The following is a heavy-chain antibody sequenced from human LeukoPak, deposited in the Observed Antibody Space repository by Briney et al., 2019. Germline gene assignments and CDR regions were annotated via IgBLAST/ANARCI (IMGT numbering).Heavy chain of an antibody. CDR2: ISGSGGST. CDR3: AREIAVAGSWYYYGMDV. D-gene: IGHD6-19*01. CDR1: GFTFSSYA. V-gene: IGHV3-23*01. J-gene: IGHJ6*02. Sequence: GGSLRLSCAASGFTFSSYAMSWVRQAPGKGLEWVSTISGSGGSTYYADSVKGRFTISRDNSKNTLYLQMNSLRAEDTAVYYCAREIAVAGSWYYYGMDVWGQGTTVTVSS.